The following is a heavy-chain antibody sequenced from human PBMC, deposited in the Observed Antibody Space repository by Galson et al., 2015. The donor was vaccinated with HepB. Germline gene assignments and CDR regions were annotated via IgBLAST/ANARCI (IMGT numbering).Heavy chain of an antibody. D-gene: IGHD3-22*01. Sequence: SVKVSCKASGYTFTSYGISWVRQAPGQGLEWMGWISAYNGNTNYAQKLQGRVTMTTDTSTSTAYMELRSLRSDDTAVYYCARTLRGYYDSSGYYSAEYFQHWGQGTLVTVSS. CDR3: ARTLRGYYDSSGYYSAEYFQH. CDR2: ISAYNGNT. CDR1: GYTFTSYG. V-gene: IGHV1-18*04. J-gene: IGHJ1*01.